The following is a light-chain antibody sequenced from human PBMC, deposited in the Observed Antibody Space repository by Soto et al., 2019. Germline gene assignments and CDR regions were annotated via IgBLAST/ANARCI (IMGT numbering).Light chain of an antibody. J-gene: IGKJ4*01. V-gene: IGKV1-13*02. CDR2: DAS. Sequence: AIQLTQSPSSLSASVGDRVTITCRASQGISSALAWYQQKPGKAPKLLIYDASSLESGVPSRLSGSGSGTDFTLTISSLQPEDFATYYCQQFNSYLALTFGGGTKVEIK. CDR1: QGISSA. CDR3: QQFNSYLALT.